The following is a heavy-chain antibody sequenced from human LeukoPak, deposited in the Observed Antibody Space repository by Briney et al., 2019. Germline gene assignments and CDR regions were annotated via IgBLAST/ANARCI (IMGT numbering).Heavy chain of an antibody. CDR2: IYYSGST. J-gene: IGHJ4*02. Sequence: SETLSLTCTVSGGSISSHYWSWIRQPPGKGLEWIGYIYYSGSTNYNPSLKSRVTISVDTPKNQFSLKLSSVTAADTAVYYCARGVPGYYDSSGMWDYWGQGTLVTVSS. V-gene: IGHV4-59*11. D-gene: IGHD3-22*01. CDR3: ARGVPGYYDSSGMWDY. CDR1: GGSISSHY.